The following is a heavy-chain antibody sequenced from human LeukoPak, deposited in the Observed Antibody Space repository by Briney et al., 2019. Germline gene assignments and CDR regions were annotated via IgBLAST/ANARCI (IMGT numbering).Heavy chain of an antibody. D-gene: IGHD3-16*02. V-gene: IGHV1-18*01. Sequence: ASVKVSCKASGYTFTSYGISWVRQAPGQGLEWMGWISAYNGNTNYAQKLQGRVTMTTDTSTSTAYMELRSLRSDDTAVYYCARVRGITFGGVIVSNAFDIWGQGTMVTVSS. CDR2: ISAYNGNT. J-gene: IGHJ3*02. CDR1: GYTFTSYG. CDR3: ARVRGITFGGVIVSNAFDI.